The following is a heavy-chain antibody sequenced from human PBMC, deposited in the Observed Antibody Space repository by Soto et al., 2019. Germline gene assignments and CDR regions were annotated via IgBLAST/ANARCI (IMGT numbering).Heavy chain of an antibody. CDR3: AKVVAVVPPGGYFDL. J-gene: IGHJ2*01. Sequence: GGSLRLSCAASGFTFSIYAMSWFRQAPGKGLEWVSAISGSGGSTYYADSVKGRFTISRDNSKNTLYLQMNSLRAEDTAVYYCAKVVAVVPPGGYFDLWGRGTLVTVSS. V-gene: IGHV3-23*01. CDR1: GFTFSIYA. D-gene: IGHD6-19*01. CDR2: ISGSGGST.